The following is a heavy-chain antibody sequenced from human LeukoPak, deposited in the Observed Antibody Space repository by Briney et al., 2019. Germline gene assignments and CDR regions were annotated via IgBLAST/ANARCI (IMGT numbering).Heavy chain of an antibody. CDR3: AKDGYCTNGVCFAPFDY. CDR1: GFTFSSYA. CDR2: ISGSGYNT. V-gene: IGHV3-23*01. Sequence: GGGLRLSCAASGFTFSSYAMSWVRQAPREGLEWVSAISGSGYNTYYAASVKARFTISIDNSKNTLYLQVNSLRAEDTAVYYCAKDGYCTNGVCFAPFDYWGQGTLVTVSS. D-gene: IGHD2-8*01. J-gene: IGHJ4*02.